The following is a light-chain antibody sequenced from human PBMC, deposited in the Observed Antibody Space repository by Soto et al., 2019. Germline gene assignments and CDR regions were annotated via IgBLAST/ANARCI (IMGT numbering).Light chain of an antibody. CDR2: DAS. Sequence: DLQMTQSPSSLSASVGDRVTIACQSSHDVSRNLNWFQQKPGEAPKLLIYDASNLERGVPSRFSASGSGTDFTFTISSLQPEDVPTYYCQQYNSMLSFGGGTEIELK. CDR3: QQYNSMLS. V-gene: IGKV1-33*01. J-gene: IGKJ4*01. CDR1: HDVSRN.